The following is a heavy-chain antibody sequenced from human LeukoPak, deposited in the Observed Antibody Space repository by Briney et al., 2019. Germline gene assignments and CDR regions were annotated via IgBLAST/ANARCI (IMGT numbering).Heavy chain of an antibody. CDR3: AKDRKIAAIRGGAFDI. CDR1: GITFSSSW. CDR2: ISGSGGST. J-gene: IGHJ3*02. D-gene: IGHD6-13*01. Sequence: SGGSLRLSCAASGITFSSSWMSWVRQAPGKGLEWVSAISGSGGSTYYADSVKGWFTISRDNSKNTLYLQMNSLRAEDTAVYYCAKDRKIAAIRGGAFDIWGQGTMVTVSS. V-gene: IGHV3-23*01.